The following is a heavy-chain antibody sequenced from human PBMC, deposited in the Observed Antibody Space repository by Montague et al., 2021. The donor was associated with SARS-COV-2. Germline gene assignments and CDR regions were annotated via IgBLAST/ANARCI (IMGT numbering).Heavy chain of an antibody. CDR1: GGSISSYY. D-gene: IGHD3-10*01. CDR2: ISYSGGT. V-gene: IGHV4-59*01. Sequence: SETLSLTCTVSGGSISSYYWSWIRQPPGRGLQWIWYISYSGGTNYNPSLKSRDTISVDTSKNQFSLKLSSVTATDTAVSDCARVKRGYSYGLGVSAHFDYWGQGTLVTVSS. J-gene: IGHJ4*02. CDR3: ARVKRGYSYGLGVSAHFDY.